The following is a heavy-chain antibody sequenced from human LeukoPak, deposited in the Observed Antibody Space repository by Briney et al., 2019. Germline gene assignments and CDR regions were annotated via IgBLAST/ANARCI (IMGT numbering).Heavy chain of an antibody. V-gene: IGHV4-59*01. CDR2: MHPGGTT. CDR3: AKTGSLFGRFLDH. D-gene: IGHD3-10*02. Sequence: SETLSLTCSVFADSMNNYYWTWIRQPPGKGLEWVGNMHPGGTTKFHPSLEGRVTMSIDTSNKQFSMRLRSVTAADTATYYCAKTGSLFGRFLDHWGPGALVIVSS. J-gene: IGHJ4*02. CDR1: ADSMNNYY.